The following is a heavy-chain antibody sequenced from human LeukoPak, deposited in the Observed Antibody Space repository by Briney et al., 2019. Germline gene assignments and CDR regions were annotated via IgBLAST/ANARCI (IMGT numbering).Heavy chain of an antibody. Sequence: KAGGSLRLSCAASGFTFSSYSMNWVRQAPGKGLEWIGYIYYSGSTNYNPSLKSRVTISVDTSKNQFSLKLSSVTAADTAVYYCARASFSSGWYVYWGQGTLVTVSS. J-gene: IGHJ4*02. CDR1: GFTFSSYS. V-gene: IGHV4-59*01. CDR2: IYYSGST. D-gene: IGHD6-13*01. CDR3: ARASFSSGWYVY.